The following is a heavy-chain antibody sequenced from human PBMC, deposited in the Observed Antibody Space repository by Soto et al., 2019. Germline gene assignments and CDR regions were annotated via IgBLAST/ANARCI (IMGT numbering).Heavy chain of an antibody. D-gene: IGHD3-16*01. Sequence: PSETLSLTCTVSGGSISSYYWSWIRQPPGKGLEWIGYIYYSGSTNYNPSLKSRVTISVDTSKNQFSLKLSSVTAADTAVYYCARSLPDWGVRVWFGPWGQGTLVTVSS. CDR2: IYYSGST. V-gene: IGHV4-59*01. CDR1: GGSISSYY. J-gene: IGHJ5*02. CDR3: ARSLPDWGVRVWFGP.